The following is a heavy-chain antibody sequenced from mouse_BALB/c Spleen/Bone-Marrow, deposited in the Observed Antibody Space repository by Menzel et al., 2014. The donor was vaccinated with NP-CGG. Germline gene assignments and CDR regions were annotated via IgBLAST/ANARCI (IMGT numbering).Heavy chain of an antibody. CDR1: GYAISSYW. CDR2: IYPGDGDI. Sequence: VQLQESGAELVRPGSSVKISCKASGYAISSYWMDWVKQRPGQGLEWIGQIYPGDGDINYNGKFKGKATLTADKSSSTAYMQISSLTSEDSAVYFCARGRGWYLDYWGQGTTLTVSS. D-gene: IGHD2-3*01. CDR3: ARGRGWYLDY. V-gene: IGHV1-80*01. J-gene: IGHJ2*01.